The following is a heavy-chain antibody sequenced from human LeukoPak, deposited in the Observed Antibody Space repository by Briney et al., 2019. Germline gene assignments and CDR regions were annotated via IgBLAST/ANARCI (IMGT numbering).Heavy chain of an antibody. CDR2: ISLDSKNI. D-gene: IGHD6-19*01. J-gene: IGHJ6*02. V-gene: IGHV3-9*01. CDR1: GFTFDDYA. CDR3: ARGNRDSSGFYFYYGMDV. Sequence: GGSLRLSCAASGFTFDDYAMFWVRQAPGKGVEWVSGISLDSKNIGYAASVKGRFTISRDNAKNSLYLQLSSLRAEDTAFYYCARGNRDSSGFYFYYGMDVWGQGVLVTVSS.